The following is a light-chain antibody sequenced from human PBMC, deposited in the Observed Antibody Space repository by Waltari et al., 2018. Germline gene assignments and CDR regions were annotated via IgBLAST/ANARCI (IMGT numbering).Light chain of an antibody. CDR1: QGIKNW. CDR3: QQYNDNSTWT. J-gene: IGKJ1*01. V-gene: IGKV1-5*03. Sequence: CRASQGIKNWLAWDQQKPGKAPKLLIYKTSTLESGVPSSFSGSGYGTEFTLTISSLQPDDFATYYCQQYNDNSTWTFGQGTKVEVK. CDR2: KTS.